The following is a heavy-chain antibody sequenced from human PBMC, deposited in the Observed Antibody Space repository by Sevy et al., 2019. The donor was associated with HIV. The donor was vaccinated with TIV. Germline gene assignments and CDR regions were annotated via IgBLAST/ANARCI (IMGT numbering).Heavy chain of an antibody. CDR1: DGSISSSSYY. CDR2: IYYSGST. J-gene: IGHJ6*02. CDR3: ARDRSSSWYGDYYYYYGMDV. V-gene: IGHV4-39*02. Sequence: SDTLSLTCTVSDGSISSSSYYWGWIRQPPGKGLEWIGSIYYSGSTYYNPSLKSRVTISVDTSKIQFSLKLSSVTAADTAVYYCARDRSSSWYGDYYYYYGMDVWGQGTTVTVSS. D-gene: IGHD6-13*01.